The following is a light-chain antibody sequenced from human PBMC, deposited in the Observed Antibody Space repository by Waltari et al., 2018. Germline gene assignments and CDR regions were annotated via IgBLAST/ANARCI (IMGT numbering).Light chain of an antibody. CDR1: NSNIGTHN. Sequence: QSILVQPPSASGTPGQRVTIFCSGSNSNIGTHNVNWYQQLPGTAPKLLIYNNNLRPSGVPDRCSGSRSGASASLAISGLQSEDEAEYHCSAWDDSLVGPAFGGGTNLTVL. CDR3: SAWDDSLVGPA. J-gene: IGLJ2*01. V-gene: IGLV1-44*01. CDR2: NNN.